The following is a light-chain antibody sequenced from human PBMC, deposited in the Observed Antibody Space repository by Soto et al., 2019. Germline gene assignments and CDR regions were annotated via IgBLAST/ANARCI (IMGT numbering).Light chain of an antibody. V-gene: IGLV2-14*01. J-gene: IGLJ1*01. CDR3: SSYTNSSPFV. CDR1: SSDVGGYNY. Sequence: QSALTQPASVSGSPGQSITISCTGTSSDVGGYNYVSWYQQHPGKAPKLMIYDVSNWPSGVSNRFSGSKSGNTASLTISGLQAEDDADYYCSSYTNSSPFVFGSGTKLIVL. CDR2: DVS.